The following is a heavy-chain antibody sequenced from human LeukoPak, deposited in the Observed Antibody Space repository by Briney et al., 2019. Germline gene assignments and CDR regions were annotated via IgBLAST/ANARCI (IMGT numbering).Heavy chain of an antibody. D-gene: IGHD5-18*01. J-gene: IGHJ6*03. Sequence: GGSLRLSCAASGFTFSSYGMHWVRQAPGKGLEWVAFIRYDVSNKYYADSVKGRFTISRDNSKNTVYLQMNSLRAEDTAVYYCARDPTDRQRWLVYYYYYMDVWGKGTTVTVSS. CDR3: ARDPTDRQRWLVYYYYYMDV. CDR1: GFTFSSYG. V-gene: IGHV3-30*02. CDR2: IRYDVSNK.